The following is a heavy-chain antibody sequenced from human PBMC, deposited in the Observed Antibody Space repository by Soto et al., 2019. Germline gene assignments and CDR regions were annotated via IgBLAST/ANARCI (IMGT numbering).Heavy chain of an antibody. J-gene: IGHJ3*02. CDR1: GFTFSSYA. D-gene: IGHD4-17*01. V-gene: IGHV3-30-3*01. CDR3: ARDNYGGKKGGAFDI. Sequence: QVQLVESGGGVVQPGRSLRLSCAASGFTFSSYAMHWVRQAPDKGLEWVAVISYDGSNKYYADSVKGRFTISRDNSKNTLYLQMNSLRAEDTAVYYCARDNYGGKKGGAFDIWGQGTMVTVSS. CDR2: ISYDGSNK.